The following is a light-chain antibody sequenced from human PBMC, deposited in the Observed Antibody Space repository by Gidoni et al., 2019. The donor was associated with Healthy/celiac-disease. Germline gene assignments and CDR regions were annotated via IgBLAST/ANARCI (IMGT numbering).Light chain of an antibody. J-gene: IGKJ4*01. CDR1: QRISSW. CDR2: DAS. V-gene: IGKV1-5*01. CDR3: QQYNSYSPLT. Sequence: DIQMTQSPSTLSASVGDRVTITCRASQRISSWLAWYQQKPGKAAKLLIYDASRLESGVPSRFSGSGSGTEFTLTISSLQPDDCATYYCQQYNSYSPLTFGGGTKVEIK.